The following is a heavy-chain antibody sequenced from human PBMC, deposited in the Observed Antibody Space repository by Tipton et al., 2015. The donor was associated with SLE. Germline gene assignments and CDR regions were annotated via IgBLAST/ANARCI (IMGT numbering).Heavy chain of an antibody. CDR2: ISQYGST. Sequence: TLSLTCAVHGGSPHAYYWTWIRQKPGKGLEWIGEISQYGSTTYNPSLKSRVTISVDTSKNQFSLKLSSVTAADTAVYYCARARLYSSSTTWYYYMDVWGKGTTVTVSS. J-gene: IGHJ6*03. CDR3: ARARLYSSSTTWYYYMDV. V-gene: IGHV4-34*01. CDR1: GGSPHAYY. D-gene: IGHD2/OR15-2a*01.